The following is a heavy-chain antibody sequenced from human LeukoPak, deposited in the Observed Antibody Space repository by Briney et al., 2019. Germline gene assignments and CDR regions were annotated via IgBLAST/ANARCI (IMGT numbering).Heavy chain of an antibody. D-gene: IGHD4-23*01. CDR2: IYYSGST. CDR1: GGSISSHY. V-gene: IGHV4-59*11. CDR3: ARGAAFYGGYYYYYMDV. Sequence: PSETLSLTCTVSGGSISSHYWSWIRQPPGKGLEWIGYIYYSGSTNYNPSLKSRVTISVDTSKNQFSLKLSSVTAADTAVYYCARGAAFYGGYYYYYMDVWGKGTTVTVSS. J-gene: IGHJ6*03.